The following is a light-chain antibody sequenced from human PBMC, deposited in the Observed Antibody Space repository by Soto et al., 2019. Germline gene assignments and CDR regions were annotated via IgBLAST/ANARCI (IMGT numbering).Light chain of an antibody. CDR1: SSDVGGYNY. V-gene: IGLV2-14*01. J-gene: IGLJ2*01. CDR3: SSYTRSSLVV. Sequence: QSVLTQPASVSGSPGQSITISCTGTSSDVGGYNYVSWYQQHPSKAPKLMIYDVSNRPSGVSNRFSGSKSGNTASLTISGLQAEDEADYYCSSYTRSSLVVFGGGTKVTVL. CDR2: DVS.